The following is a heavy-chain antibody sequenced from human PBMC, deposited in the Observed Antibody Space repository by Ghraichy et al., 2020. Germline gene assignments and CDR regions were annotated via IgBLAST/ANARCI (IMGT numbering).Heavy chain of an antibody. V-gene: IGHV4-34*01. CDR2: INHSGST. Sequence: SQTLSLTCAVYGGSFSGYYWSWIRQPPGKGLEWIGEINHSGSTNYNPSLKSRVTISVDTSKNQFSLKLSSVTAADTAVYYCARIQLWLKFVYYWGQGTLVTVSS. CDR3: ARIQLWLKFVYY. J-gene: IGHJ4*02. CDR1: GGSFSGYY. D-gene: IGHD5-18*01.